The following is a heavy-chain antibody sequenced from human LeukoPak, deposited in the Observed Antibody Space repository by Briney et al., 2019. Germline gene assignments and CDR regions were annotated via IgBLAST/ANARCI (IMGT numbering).Heavy chain of an antibody. CDR1: GGSISSYY. J-gene: IGHJ4*02. CDR2: IYYSGSA. CDR3: ARVDYDILTGYYYYFDY. V-gene: IGHV4-59*01. Sequence: PETLSLTCTVSGGSISSYYWSWIRQPPGKGLEWIGYIYYSGSANYNPSLKSRVIISLDTSKNQFSLKLNSVTAADTAVYYCARVDYDILTGYYYYFDYWGQGTLVTVSS. D-gene: IGHD3-9*01.